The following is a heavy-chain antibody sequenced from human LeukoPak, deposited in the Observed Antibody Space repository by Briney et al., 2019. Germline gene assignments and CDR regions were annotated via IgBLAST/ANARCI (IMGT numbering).Heavy chain of an antibody. CDR3: ARGKNYYDSSGYSY. CDR1: GGSFSGYY. Sequence: KSSEILSLTCAVYGGSFSGYYWSWIRQPPGKGLEWIGEINHSGSTNYNPSLKSRVTISVDTSKNQFSLKLSSVTAADTAVYYCARGKNYYDSSGYSYWGQGTLVTVSS. V-gene: IGHV4-34*01. CDR2: INHSGST. D-gene: IGHD3-22*01. J-gene: IGHJ4*02.